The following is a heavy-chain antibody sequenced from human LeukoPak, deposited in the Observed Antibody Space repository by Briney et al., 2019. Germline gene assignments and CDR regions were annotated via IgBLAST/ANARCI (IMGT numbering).Heavy chain of an antibody. J-gene: IGHJ4*02. V-gene: IGHV1-8*01. D-gene: IGHD3-16*02. Sequence: GASVKVSCKASGYTFTSYDINWVRQATGQGLEWMGWMNPNSGNTGYAQKFQGRVTMTRNTSISTAYMELSSLGSEDTAVYYCARAMITFGGVIELWGQGTLVTVSS. CDR1: GYTFTSYD. CDR3: ARAMITFGGVIEL. CDR2: MNPNSGNT.